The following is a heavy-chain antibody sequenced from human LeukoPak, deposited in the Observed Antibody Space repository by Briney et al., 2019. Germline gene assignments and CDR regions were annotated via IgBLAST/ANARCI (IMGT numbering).Heavy chain of an antibody. Sequence: SETLSLTCTVSGDSISGYFWSWIRQPAGKGLEWIGRMHADGDSNYNPSLKSRITLSFDTPENQFSLTLTSVTAADTAVYFCARAPSGCGGTCAFDSWGQGTLVAVSS. CDR2: MHADGDS. D-gene: IGHD2-15*01. V-gene: IGHV4-4*07. J-gene: IGHJ4*02. CDR3: ARAPSGCGGTCAFDS. CDR1: GDSISGYF.